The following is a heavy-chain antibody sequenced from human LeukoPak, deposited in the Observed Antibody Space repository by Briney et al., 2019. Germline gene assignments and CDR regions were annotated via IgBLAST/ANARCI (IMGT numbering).Heavy chain of an antibody. D-gene: IGHD5-24*01. CDR1: GGSINNGTYY. J-gene: IGHJ5*02. CDR2: ISYSGST. Sequence: SETPSLTCTVSGGSINNGTYYWSWIRQHPGKGLEWIGYISYSGSTYYNPSLKSRLTISVDTSKNQFSLKLTSVTAADTAVYYCARDVGRDGFNLRNWFDPWGQGTLVSVSS. V-gene: IGHV4-31*03. CDR3: ARDVGRDGFNLRNWFDP.